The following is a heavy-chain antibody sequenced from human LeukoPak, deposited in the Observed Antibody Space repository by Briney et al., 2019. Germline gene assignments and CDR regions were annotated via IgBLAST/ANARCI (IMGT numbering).Heavy chain of an antibody. Sequence: GGSLRLSCAASGLHFSGTAMSWVRQAPGKGLEWVSAISHDGMNAYYADSVKGRFTISRDNSKNTLYLQMNSLRAEDTAVYYCAKLSYYDSSGYSDYWGQGTLVTVSS. J-gene: IGHJ4*02. CDR1: GLHFSGTA. D-gene: IGHD3-22*01. CDR3: AKLSYYDSSGYSDY. V-gene: IGHV3-23*01. CDR2: ISHDGMNA.